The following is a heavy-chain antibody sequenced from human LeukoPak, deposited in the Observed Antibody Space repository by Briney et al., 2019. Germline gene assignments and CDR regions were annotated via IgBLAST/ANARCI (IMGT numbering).Heavy chain of an antibody. CDR3: ARVTRGATPYFDY. V-gene: IGHV4-59*02. D-gene: IGHD3-10*01. CDR2: IYYSGST. Sequence: AGGSLRLSCAASGFTVSSNYMSWVRQAPGKGLEWIGYIYYSGSTNYNPSLKSRVTISVDTSKNQFSLKLSSVTAADTAVYYCARVTRGATPYFDYWGQGTLVTVSS. CDR1: GFTVSSNY. J-gene: IGHJ4*02.